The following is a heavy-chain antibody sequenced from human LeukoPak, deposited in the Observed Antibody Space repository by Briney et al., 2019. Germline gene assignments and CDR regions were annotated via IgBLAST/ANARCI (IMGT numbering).Heavy chain of an antibody. V-gene: IGHV1-69*05. CDR3: ARGGLYYDSSGSNLGAFDI. J-gene: IGHJ3*02. D-gene: IGHD3-22*01. Sequence: SVKVSCKASGGTFSSYAISWVRQAPGQGLEWMGRIIPIFGTANYAQKFQGRVTITTDESTSTAYMELSSLRSEDTAVYYCARGGLYYDSSGSNLGAFDIWGQGTMVTVSS. CDR1: GGTFSSYA. CDR2: IIPIFGTA.